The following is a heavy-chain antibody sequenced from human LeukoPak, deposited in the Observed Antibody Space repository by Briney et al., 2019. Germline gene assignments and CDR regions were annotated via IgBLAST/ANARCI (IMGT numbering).Heavy chain of an antibody. CDR3: AKKGSGWNDAFDI. V-gene: IGHV3-23*01. CDR2: ISGSGGST. J-gene: IGHJ3*02. D-gene: IGHD6-19*01. CDR1: GFTFSSYA. Sequence: GGSLRLSCAASGFTFSSYAMSWVRQAPGKGLEWVSAISGSGGSTYYADSVKGRFTISRDNSKNTLYLQMNSRRAEDTAVYYCAKKGSGWNDAFDIWGQGTMVTVSS.